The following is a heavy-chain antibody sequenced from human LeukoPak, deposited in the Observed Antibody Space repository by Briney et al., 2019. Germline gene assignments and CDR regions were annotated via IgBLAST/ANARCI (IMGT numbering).Heavy chain of an antibody. J-gene: IGHJ4*02. CDR2: ISASGGSA. Sequence: GGSLRLSCAASRSTFSTYVMSWVRQAPGKGLEWVSDISASGGSADYADSVKGRFTFSRDNSKNTLYLQMNSLRAEDTAVYHCAKVGDGGNHLSFFDYWGQGALVTVSS. CDR3: AKVGDGGNHLSFFDY. V-gene: IGHV3-23*01. D-gene: IGHD1-14*01. CDR1: RSTFSTYV.